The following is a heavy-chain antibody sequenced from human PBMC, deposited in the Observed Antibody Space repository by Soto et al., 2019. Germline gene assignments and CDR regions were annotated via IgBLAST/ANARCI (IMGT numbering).Heavy chain of an antibody. CDR2: ISGSGGT. D-gene: IGHD3-10*01. V-gene: IGHV3-23*01. J-gene: IGHJ2*01. CDR1: GFTFLNYD. CDR3: AKDRQGSGPDFDL. Sequence: GSLRLSCVASGFTFLNYDMHWVRQAPGKGLEWVAGISGSGGTFDANSVRGRFTISKDDSKNTLYLQMNSLRVEDTALYYCAKDRQGSGPDFDLWGRGTLVTVSS.